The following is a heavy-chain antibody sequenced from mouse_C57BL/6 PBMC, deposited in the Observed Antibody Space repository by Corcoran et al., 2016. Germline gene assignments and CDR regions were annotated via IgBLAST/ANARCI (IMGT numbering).Heavy chain of an antibody. CDR1: GYTFTTYG. Sequence: QIQLVQSGPELKKPGETVKISCKASGYTFTTYGMSWVKQAPGKGLKWMGWINTYSGVPTYADDFKGRFAFSLETSASTAYLQINNLKNEDTATYFCARVYGSSYYWYFDVWGTGTTVTVSS. V-gene: IGHV9-3*01. J-gene: IGHJ1*03. D-gene: IGHD1-1*01. CDR3: ARVYGSSYYWYFDV. CDR2: INTYSGVP.